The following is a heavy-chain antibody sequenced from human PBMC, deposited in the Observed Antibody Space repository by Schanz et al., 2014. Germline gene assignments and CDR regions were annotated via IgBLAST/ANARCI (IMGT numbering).Heavy chain of an antibody. J-gene: IGHJ4*02. D-gene: IGHD2-15*01. CDR1: GFTFSSYA. CDR3: AREIPAGGHFDY. CDR2: ISYDATNK. Sequence: QLVESGGGVVQPGRSLRLSCAASGFTFSSYAMHWVRQAPGKGLEWVALISYDATNKYYADSVKGRFTISRDNSKNTLYLRMISLRAEDTAMFYCAREIPAGGHFDYWGQGTLVSVSS. V-gene: IGHV3-30*04.